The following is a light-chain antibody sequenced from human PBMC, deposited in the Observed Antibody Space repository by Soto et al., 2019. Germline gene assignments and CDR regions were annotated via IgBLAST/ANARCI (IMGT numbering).Light chain of an antibody. CDR2: GNI. CDR1: SSNI. CDR3: QSYDNNLSGV. Sequence: QSVLTQPPSVSGAPGQRVTISCTGSSSNINWYQHLPGTAPKLLIFGNINRPSGVPERFSGSKSGTSASLAITGLQAEDEADYYCQSYDNNLSGVFGTGTKLTVL. J-gene: IGLJ1*01. V-gene: IGLV1-40*01.